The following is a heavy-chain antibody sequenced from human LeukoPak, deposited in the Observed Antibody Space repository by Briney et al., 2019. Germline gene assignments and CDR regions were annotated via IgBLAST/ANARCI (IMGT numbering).Heavy chain of an antibody. J-gene: IGHJ6*03. V-gene: IGHV3-11*01. Sequence: PGGSLRLSCAASGFTFSDYYMSWIRQTPGKGLEWVSYISSSGSTIYYADSVKGRFTISRDNAKNSLYLQMNSLRAEDTALYYCARGIAADGRYYYYYYYMDVWGKGTTVTVSS. CDR1: GFTFSDYY. D-gene: IGHD6-13*01. CDR3: ARGIAADGRYYYYYYYMDV. CDR2: ISSSGSTI.